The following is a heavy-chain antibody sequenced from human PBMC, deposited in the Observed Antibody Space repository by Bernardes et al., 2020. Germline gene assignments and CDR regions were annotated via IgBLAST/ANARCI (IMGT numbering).Heavy chain of an antibody. D-gene: IGHD2-15*01. V-gene: IGHV1-8*01. J-gene: IGHJ6*04. CDR2: MNPNSGNT. CDR1: GYTFTSYD. CDR3: ARGQIVVVGPDYYYGMDV. Sequence: ASVKVSCKASGYTFTSYDINWVRQATGQGLEWMGWMNPNSGNTGYAQKFQGRVTMTRNTSISTAYMELSSLRSEDTAVYYCARGQIVVVGPDYYYGMDVWGKGTTVTVSS.